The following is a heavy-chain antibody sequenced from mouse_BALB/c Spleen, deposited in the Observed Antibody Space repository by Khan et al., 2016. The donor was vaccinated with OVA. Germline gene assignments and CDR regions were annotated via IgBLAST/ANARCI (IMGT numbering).Heavy chain of an antibody. CDR2: ISYSGNT. V-gene: IGHV3-2*02. CDR1: GYSITSDYA. CDR3: ARIYGGDFDY. D-gene: IGHD1-1*01. Sequence: EVQLQESGPGLVKPSQSLSLTCTVTGYSITSDYAWNWLRQFPGNKLEWMGYISYSGNTKYNPSLKSRISITRDTSENQFFLQLNSVTIEDTATDYCARIYGGDFDYWGQGTTLTVSS. J-gene: IGHJ2*01.